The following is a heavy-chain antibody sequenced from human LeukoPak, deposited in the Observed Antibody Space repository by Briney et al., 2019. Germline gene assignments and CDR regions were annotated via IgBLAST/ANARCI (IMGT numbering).Heavy chain of an antibody. Sequence: GRSLRLSCAASGFIFSTHALSWVRQAPGKGLEWVSGIVGDGTTYYADSVRGRFIVSRDQSKNTVFLRMNSLRAEDTAVYYCAKDLRQGDGFWEIDYWGQGAPVIVSS. D-gene: IGHD5-24*01. CDR1: GFIFSTHA. CDR3: AKDLRQGDGFWEIDY. V-gene: IGHV3-23*01. CDR2: IVGDGTT. J-gene: IGHJ4*02.